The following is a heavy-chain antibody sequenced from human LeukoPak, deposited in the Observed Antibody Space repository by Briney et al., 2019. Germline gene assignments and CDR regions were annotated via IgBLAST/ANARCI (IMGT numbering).Heavy chain of an antibody. J-gene: IGHJ6*02. CDR1: GYTFTSYG. D-gene: IGHD2-15*01. V-gene: IGHV1-18*01. CDR2: ISAYNGNT. CDR3: AREPPRIVVVVAATNYYGMDV. Sequence: ASVKVSCKASGYTFTSYGISWVRQAPGQGLEWMGWISAYNGNTNYAQKLQGRVTMTTDTSTSTAYMELRSLRSDDTAVYYCAREPPRIVVVVAATNYYGMDVWGQGTTVTVSS.